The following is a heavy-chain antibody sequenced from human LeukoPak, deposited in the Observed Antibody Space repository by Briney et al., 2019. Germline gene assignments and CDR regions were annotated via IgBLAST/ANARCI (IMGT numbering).Heavy chain of an antibody. D-gene: IGHD4-17*01. J-gene: IGHJ4*02. CDR2: ISSSGSTI. Sequence: GGSLRLSCAASGFTFSSYSMNWVRQAPGKGLEWVSYISSSGSTIYYADSVKGRFTISRDSAKNSLYLQMNTLRAEDTAVYYCARERRDYLPRPYDYWGQGTLVTVSS. V-gene: IGHV3-48*04. CDR1: GFTFSSYS. CDR3: ARERRDYLPRPYDY.